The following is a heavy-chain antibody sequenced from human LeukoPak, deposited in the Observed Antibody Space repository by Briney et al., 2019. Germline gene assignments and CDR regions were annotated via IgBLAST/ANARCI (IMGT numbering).Heavy chain of an antibody. V-gene: IGHV3-23*01. J-gene: IGHJ4*02. CDR2: ISGSGGST. CDR1: GFTFSSYA. CDR3: AKDGVVVPAAEFDY. D-gene: IGHD2-2*01. Sequence: GGSLRLSCAASGFTFSSYAMSWVRQAPGKGLEWVSAISGSGGSTYYADSVKGRFTISRDNSKNTLYLQMNSLRAGDTAVYYCAKDGVVVPAAEFDYWGQGTLVTVSS.